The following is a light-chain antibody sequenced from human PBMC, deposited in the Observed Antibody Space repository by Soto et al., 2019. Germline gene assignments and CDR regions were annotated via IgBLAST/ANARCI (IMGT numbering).Light chain of an antibody. J-gene: IGKJ1*01. CDR3: QKYNSAPTWT. CDR2: AAS. Sequence: DIQLTQSPSSLAASVGDRVTITCGESQRISNYLASDQQKPGKVPKLLIYAASTSQSGVPSRFSGSGSGTDFTLTISSLQPEDVATYYCQKYNSAPTWTFGQGTKVDIK. V-gene: IGKV1-27*01. CDR1: QRISNY.